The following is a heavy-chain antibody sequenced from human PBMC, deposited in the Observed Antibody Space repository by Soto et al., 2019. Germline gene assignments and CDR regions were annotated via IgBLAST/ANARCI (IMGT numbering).Heavy chain of an antibody. CDR1: GYSFTSYW. J-gene: IGHJ6*02. D-gene: IGHD3-10*01. V-gene: IGHV5-51*03. CDR3: SSAMIRGKNYYGMDV. Sequence: EVQLVQSGAEVKKPGESLKISCKGSGYSFTSYWIGWVRQMPGKGLEGMGIIYPGDSDTRYSPSFQGQVTISADKSISTAYLQWSSLKASDTAMYYCSSAMIRGKNYYGMDVWGQGTTVTVSS. CDR2: IYPGDSDT.